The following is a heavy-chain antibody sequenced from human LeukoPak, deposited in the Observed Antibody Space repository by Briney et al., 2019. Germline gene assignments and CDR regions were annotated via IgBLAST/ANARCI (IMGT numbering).Heavy chain of an antibody. D-gene: IGHD2-15*01. J-gene: IGHJ4*02. CDR3: AREAGIGTWIGYCSGDNCRTRFDY. CDR1: GYTFTSYH. CDR2: INPSGGST. V-gene: IGHV1-46*01. Sequence: ASVKVSCKASGYTFTSYHMHWVRQAPGRGLEWMGIINPSGGSTSYAQKFQGRVTTTRDTSTSTVYMELSSLRSDDTALYFCAREAGIGTWIGYCSGDNCRTRFDYWGQGTPVTVSS.